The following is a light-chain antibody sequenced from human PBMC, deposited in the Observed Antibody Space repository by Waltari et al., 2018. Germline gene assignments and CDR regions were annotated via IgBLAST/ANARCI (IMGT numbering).Light chain of an antibody. J-gene: IGKJ1*01. CDR1: QSISRY. Sequence: EIMLMQSPGTLSLSPGERATLSCRASQSISRYLAWYQHKPGQPPRLLIYDASSRATCIPDRFSGSGSGTDFSLTISRLEPEDFAVYYCQKYGSLPATFGQGTKVEIK. CDR2: DAS. V-gene: IGKV3-20*01. CDR3: QKYGSLPAT.